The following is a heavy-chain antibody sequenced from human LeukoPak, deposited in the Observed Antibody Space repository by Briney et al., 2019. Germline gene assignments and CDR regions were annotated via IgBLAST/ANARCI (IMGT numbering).Heavy chain of an antibody. J-gene: IGHJ3*02. CDR2: IYYSGST. V-gene: IGHV4-39*07. Sequence: SETLSLTCTVSGGSISSSSYYWGWIRQPPGKGLEWIGSIYYSGSTYYNPSLKSRVTISVDTSKNQFSLKLSSVTAADTAVYYCARVVRITMVRETDLFDIWGQGTMVTVSS. D-gene: IGHD3-10*01. CDR3: ARVVRITMVRETDLFDI. CDR1: GGSISSSSYY.